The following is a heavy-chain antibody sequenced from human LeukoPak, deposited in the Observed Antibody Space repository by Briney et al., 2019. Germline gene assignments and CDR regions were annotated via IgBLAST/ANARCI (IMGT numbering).Heavy chain of an antibody. CDR2: IYYSGST. V-gene: IGHV4-39*07. CDR1: GGSVSSSSYY. D-gene: IGHD3-10*02. CDR3: ARATFGEFGFDY. J-gene: IGHJ4*02. Sequence: SETLSLTCTVSGGSVSSSSYYWGWIRQPPGKRLEWIGSIYYSGSTYYNPSLKSRVTISVDTSKNQFSLKLSSVTAADTAVYYCARATFGEFGFDYWGQGTLVTVSS.